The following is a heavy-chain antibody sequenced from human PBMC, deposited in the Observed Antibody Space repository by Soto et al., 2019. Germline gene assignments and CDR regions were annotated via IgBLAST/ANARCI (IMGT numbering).Heavy chain of an antibody. CDR3: ARLGYSSGWDY. CDR1: GFTFSSYL. D-gene: IGHD6-19*01. V-gene: IGHV3-74*01. Sequence: EVQLVESGGGLVQPGGSLRLSCAASGFTFSSYLRHWARQAPGKGLLWVSRINSDGSNTIYADSVKGRFTISRDNAKNTLYLQMNSLRAEDTAVYYCARLGYSSGWDYWGQGTLVTVSS. CDR2: INSDGSNT. J-gene: IGHJ4*02.